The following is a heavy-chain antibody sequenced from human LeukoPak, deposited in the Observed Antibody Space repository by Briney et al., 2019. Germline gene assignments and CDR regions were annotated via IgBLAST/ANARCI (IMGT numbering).Heavy chain of an antibody. D-gene: IGHD5-24*01. CDR1: GFTSSNYA. J-gene: IGHJ4*02. Sequence: GGSLRLSCAASGFTSSNYAMNWVRQAPGKGLEWVSTIGSSGGSTYYADSVKGRFTISRDNSKNTLYLQMNSLRAEDTAVYYCAKVFRDGYNYPFDYWGQGTLVTVSS. CDR2: IGSSGGST. V-gene: IGHV3-23*01. CDR3: AKVFRDGYNYPFDY.